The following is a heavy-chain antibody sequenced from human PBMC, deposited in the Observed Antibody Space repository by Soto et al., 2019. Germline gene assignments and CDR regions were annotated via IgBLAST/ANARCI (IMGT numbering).Heavy chain of an antibody. Sequence: ASVKVSCKASGYTFANYGVTWVRQAPGQGLEWMGWISAYNGKADHGQKFQGRVTMTRDTFTSTAYMELRSLRSDDTAVYYCARLITDFGEVGAKKGYNYYCMDVWGKGTTVTFSS. CDR2: ISAYNGKA. CDR3: ARLITDFGEVGAKKGYNYYCMDV. D-gene: IGHD3-3*01. V-gene: IGHV1-18*01. CDR1: GYTFANYG. J-gene: IGHJ6*03.